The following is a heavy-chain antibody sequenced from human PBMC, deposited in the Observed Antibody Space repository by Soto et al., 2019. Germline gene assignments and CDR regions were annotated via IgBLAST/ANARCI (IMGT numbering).Heavy chain of an antibody. CDR1: GYSFTNYW. J-gene: IGHJ6*02. V-gene: IGHV5-10-1*01. CDR2: IDPSDSYT. Sequence: PGESLKISCKGSGYSFTNYWIIWVRQMPGKGLEWMGRIDPSDSYTNYSPSFQGHVTISADKSTSTAYLQWSSLKASDTAMYYCARHCSSTSCYRIHGMDVWGQGTTVTVSS. D-gene: IGHD2-2*01. CDR3: ARHCSSTSCYRIHGMDV.